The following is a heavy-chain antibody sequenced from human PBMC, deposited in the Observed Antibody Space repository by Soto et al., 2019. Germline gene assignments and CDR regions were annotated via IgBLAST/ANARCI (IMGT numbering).Heavy chain of an antibody. J-gene: IGHJ4*02. CDR2: IYWDDDK. CDR1: GFSLRTNEVG. Sequence: QITLKESGPPLAKPTQTLTLTCTFSGFSLRTNEVGVGWIRQPPGKALEWLALIYWDDDKRYSPSLKSRLTINKDTSKNQVVLRLTYMDPVDTATYYCIKASEFCSGSSCSPPWNCGQGSLFNVSS. D-gene: IGHD2-15*01. CDR3: IKASEFCSGSSCSPPWN. V-gene: IGHV2-5*02.